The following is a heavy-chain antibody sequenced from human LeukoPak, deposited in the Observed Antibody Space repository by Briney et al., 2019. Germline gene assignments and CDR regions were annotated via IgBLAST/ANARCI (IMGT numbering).Heavy chain of an antibody. Sequence: GGSLRLSCAASGFTFSSYGMHWVRQAPGKGLEWVAVISYDGSNKYYADSVKGRFTISRDNSKNTLYLQMNSLRAEDTAVYYCARDSRSIAVAGTVYWGQGTLVTVSS. CDR1: GFTFSSYG. CDR3: ARDSRSIAVAGTVY. D-gene: IGHD6-19*01. CDR2: ISYDGSNK. J-gene: IGHJ4*02. V-gene: IGHV3-30*03.